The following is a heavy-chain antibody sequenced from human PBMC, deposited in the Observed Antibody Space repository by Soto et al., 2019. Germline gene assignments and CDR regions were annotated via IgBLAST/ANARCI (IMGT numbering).Heavy chain of an antibody. V-gene: IGHV3-23*01. CDR3: AKVMVPTRGIDY. D-gene: IGHD3-10*01. CDR1: GFTFSSYA. J-gene: IGHJ4*02. Sequence: GVSLRLSCAASGFTFSSYAMSWVRQAPGKGLEWVSAISGSGGSTYYADSVKGRFTISRDNSKNTLYLQMNSLRAEDTAVYYWAKVMVPTRGIDYWGQGTLVTV. CDR2: ISGSGGST.